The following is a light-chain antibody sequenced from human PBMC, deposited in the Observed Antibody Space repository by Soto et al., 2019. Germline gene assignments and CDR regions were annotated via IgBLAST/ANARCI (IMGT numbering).Light chain of an antibody. CDR1: SSDVGDYNS. J-gene: IGLJ1*01. Sequence: QSALTQPRSGSGSPGQSVTVSCIGTSSDVGDYNSVSWYQQHPGKAPKLMIYDVSKRPSGVPDRFSGSKSGNTASLTISGLQAEDEADYYCCSYVGSYSYVFGIGTKLTVL. CDR3: CSYVGSYSYV. CDR2: DVS. V-gene: IGLV2-11*01.